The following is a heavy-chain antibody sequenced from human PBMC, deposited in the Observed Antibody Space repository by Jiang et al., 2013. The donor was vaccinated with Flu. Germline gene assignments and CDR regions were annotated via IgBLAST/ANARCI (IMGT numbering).Heavy chain of an antibody. CDR3: AREYDILTGCCGMDV. J-gene: IGHJ6*02. CDR1: GYTFTSYA. CDR2: INAGNGNT. D-gene: IGHD3-9*01. V-gene: IGHV1-3*01. Sequence: GAEVKKPGASVKVSCKASGYTFTSYAMHWVRQAPGQRLEWMGWINAGNGNTKYSQKFQGRVTITRDTSASTAYMELSSLRSEDTAVYYCAREYDILTGCCGMDVWGQGTTVTVSS.